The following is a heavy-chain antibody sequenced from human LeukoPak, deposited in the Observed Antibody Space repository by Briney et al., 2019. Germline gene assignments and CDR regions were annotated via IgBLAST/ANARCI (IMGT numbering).Heavy chain of an antibody. CDR1: GYTFTGYY. V-gene: IGHV1-2*02. CDR2: INPNSGGT. D-gene: IGHD2-21*02. Sequence: VASVKVSCKASGYTFTGYYMHWVRQAPGQGLEWMGWINPNSGGTNYAQKFQGRVTMTRDTSISTAYMELSRLRSDDTAVYYCASSHQPRQGYQPLLYYFDYWGQGTLATVSS. CDR3: ASSHQPRQGYQPLLYYFDY. J-gene: IGHJ4*02.